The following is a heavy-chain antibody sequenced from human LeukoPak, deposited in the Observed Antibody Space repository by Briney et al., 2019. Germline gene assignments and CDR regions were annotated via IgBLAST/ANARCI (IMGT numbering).Heavy chain of an antibody. CDR3: ASFVVVTAIDYFDY. CDR2: IYYSGST. CDR1: GGSISSGDYY. Sequence: SQTLSLTCTVSGGSISSGDYYWSWIRQPPGKGLEWIGYIYYSGSTYYTPSLRGRVTISVDTSKNQFSLNLSSVTAADTAVYYCASFVVVTAIDYFDYWGQGTLVTVSS. V-gene: IGHV4-30-4*01. D-gene: IGHD2-21*02. J-gene: IGHJ4*02.